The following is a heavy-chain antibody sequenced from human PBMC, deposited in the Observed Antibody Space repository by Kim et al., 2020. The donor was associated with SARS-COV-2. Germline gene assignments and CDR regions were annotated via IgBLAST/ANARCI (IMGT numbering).Heavy chain of an antibody. J-gene: IGHJ6*02. Sequence: GESLKISCKGSGYSFTSYWISWVRQMPGKGLEWMGRIDPSDSYTNYSPSFQGHVTISADKSISTAYLQWSSLKASDTAMYYCARLPMVREHYDYYYGMDVWGQGTTVTVSS. V-gene: IGHV5-10-1*01. CDR2: IDPSDSYT. CDR3: ARLPMVREHYDYYYGMDV. CDR1: GYSFTSYW. D-gene: IGHD3-10*01.